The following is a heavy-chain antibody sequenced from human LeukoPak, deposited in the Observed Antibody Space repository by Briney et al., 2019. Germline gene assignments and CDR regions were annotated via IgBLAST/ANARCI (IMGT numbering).Heavy chain of an antibody. CDR2: INPKSGGR. CDR3: ARGPHNSLDY. CDR1: GYTFTDYY. J-gene: IGHJ4*02. D-gene: IGHD4-23*01. V-gene: IGHV1-2*02. Sequence: ASVKVSCKASGYTFTDYYMHWVRQAPGQGLEWMGWINPKSGGRSYAQKFQGRVTMTRDTSISTAYMELSRLRSDDTAVYYCARGPHNSLDYWGQGTLVTVSS.